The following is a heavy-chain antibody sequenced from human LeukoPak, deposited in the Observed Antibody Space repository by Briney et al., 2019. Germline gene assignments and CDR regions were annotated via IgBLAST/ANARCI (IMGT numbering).Heavy chain of an antibody. CDR2: IYTSGST. Sequence: SETLSLTCTVSAGSISSYYWSWIRQPAGKGLEWIGRIYTSGSTNYNPSLKSRVAMSVDTSKNQFSLKLSSVTAADTAVYYCARRRYTSGYLDYWGQGTLVTVSS. D-gene: IGHD3-22*01. J-gene: IGHJ4*02. CDR3: ARRRYTSGYLDY. CDR1: AGSISSYY. V-gene: IGHV4-4*07.